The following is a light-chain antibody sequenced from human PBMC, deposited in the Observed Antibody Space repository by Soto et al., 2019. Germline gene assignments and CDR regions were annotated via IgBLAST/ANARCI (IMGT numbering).Light chain of an antibody. CDR1: QSLSSSQ. Sequence: EIVLTQSPGTLSLSPGERVTLPCRASQSLSSSQLAWYQQKLGQAPRLLIYGASSRATDIPDRFSGSGSGTDFTLTISRLEPEDFAVYYCQQYDSSPSTFGQGTRLEI. J-gene: IGKJ5*01. V-gene: IGKV3-20*01. CDR3: QQYDSSPST. CDR2: GAS.